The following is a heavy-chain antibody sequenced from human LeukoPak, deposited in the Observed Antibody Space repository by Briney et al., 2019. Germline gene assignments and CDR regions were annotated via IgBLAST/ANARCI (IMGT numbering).Heavy chain of an antibody. V-gene: IGHV1-69*05. CDR2: IIPIFGTA. J-gene: IGHJ1*01. Sequence: SVKVSXKASGGTFSSYAISWVRQAPGQGLEWIGRIIPIFGTANYAQKFQGRVTITTDESTSTAYMELSSLRSEDTAVYYCARGVDYYDSSGYHEYFQHWGQGTLVTVSS. CDR3: ARGVDYYDSSGYHEYFQH. D-gene: IGHD3-22*01. CDR1: GGTFSSYA.